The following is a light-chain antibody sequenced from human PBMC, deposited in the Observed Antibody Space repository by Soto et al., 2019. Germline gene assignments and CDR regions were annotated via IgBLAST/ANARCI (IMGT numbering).Light chain of an antibody. J-gene: IGKJ1*01. Sequence: KVMTQSPATLSVSPGERATLSCSASQSVSRKLAWYQQTRGQAPRLLIYGASTRATGVPARYSGSGSRTEFTLTISVLQSEDFAVYHCQQYDKWPRTFGQGTKVDIK. CDR2: GAS. V-gene: IGKV3-15*01. CDR1: QSVSRK. CDR3: QQYDKWPRT.